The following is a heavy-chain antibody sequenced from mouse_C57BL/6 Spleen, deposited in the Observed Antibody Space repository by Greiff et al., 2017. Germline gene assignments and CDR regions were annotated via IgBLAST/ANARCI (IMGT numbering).Heavy chain of an antibody. CDR3: ARQGLYYYGSVDY. Sequence: EVKLVESGGDLVKPGGSLKLSCAASGFTFSSYGMSWVRQTPDKRLEWVATISSGGSYTYYPDSVKGRFTISRDNAKNTLYLQMSSLKSEDTAMYYCARQGLYYYGSVDYWGQGTTLTVSS. J-gene: IGHJ2*01. V-gene: IGHV5-6*01. D-gene: IGHD1-1*01. CDR2: ISSGGSYT. CDR1: GFTFSSYG.